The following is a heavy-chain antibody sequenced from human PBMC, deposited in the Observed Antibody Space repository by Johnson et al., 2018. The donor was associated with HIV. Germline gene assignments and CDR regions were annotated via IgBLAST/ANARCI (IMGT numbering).Heavy chain of an antibody. J-gene: IGHJ3*02. Sequence: VQLVESGGGVVRPGGSLRLSCAASGFTVSNNYMSWVRQAPGKGLEWVSVIYSGGSTHSADSVTGRFTISRDNSKNTLYLQMNSLRVEDTAVYYCARDFGYYYDRWAFDIWGQGTMVTVSS. CDR3: ARDFGYYYDRWAFDI. CDR1: GFTVSNNY. CDR2: IYSGGST. V-gene: IGHV3-66*01. D-gene: IGHD3-22*01.